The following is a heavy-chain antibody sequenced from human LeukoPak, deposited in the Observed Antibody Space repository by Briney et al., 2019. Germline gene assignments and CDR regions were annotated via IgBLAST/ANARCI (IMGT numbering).Heavy chain of an antibody. CDR3: AKTPGDLWSWYDY. D-gene: IGHD4-17*01. J-gene: IGHJ4*02. V-gene: IGHV3-23*01. Sequence: GGSLRLSCAAPGFTYSSYAMSWVRQGPGQGLEWVSAISGSGGSTYYADSVKGRFTISRDNSKNTLYLQMNSLRAEDTAVYYCAKTPGDLWSWYDYWGQGTLVTVSS. CDR1: GFTYSSYA. CDR2: ISGSGGST.